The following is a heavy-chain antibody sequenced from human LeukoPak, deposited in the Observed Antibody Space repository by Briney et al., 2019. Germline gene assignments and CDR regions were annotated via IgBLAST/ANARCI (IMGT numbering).Heavy chain of an antibody. CDR3: ARQWLDYDAFDI. CDR2: ISAYNGNT. D-gene: IGHD6-19*01. Sequence: ASVKVSCKASGYTFTSYGISWVRQAPGQGLEWMGWISAYNGNTSYAQKFQGRVTMTTDTSTSTAYMELRSLRSDDTAVYYCARQWLDYDAFDIWGQGTMVTVSS. CDR1: GYTFTSYG. J-gene: IGHJ3*02. V-gene: IGHV1-18*01.